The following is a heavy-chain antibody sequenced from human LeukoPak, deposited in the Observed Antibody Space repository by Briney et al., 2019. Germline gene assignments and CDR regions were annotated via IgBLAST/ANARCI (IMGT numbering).Heavy chain of an antibody. J-gene: IGHJ4*02. Sequence: GGSLRLSCAASGFTFSSYGMHWVRQAPGKRLEWVAVIWYDGSNKYYADSVKGRFTISRDNSKNTLYLQMNSLRAEDTAVYYCAREPMIVVVNYYFDYWGQGTLVTVSS. CDR2: IWYDGSNK. V-gene: IGHV3-33*01. CDR1: GFTFSSYG. CDR3: AREPMIVVVNYYFDY. D-gene: IGHD3-22*01.